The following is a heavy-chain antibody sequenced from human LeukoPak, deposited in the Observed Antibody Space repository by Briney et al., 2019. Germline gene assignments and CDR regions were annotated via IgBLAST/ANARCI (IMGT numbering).Heavy chain of an antibody. D-gene: IGHD6-13*01. CDR1: GYTFTSYD. J-gene: IGHJ3*02. Sequence: ASVKVSCKASGYTFTSYDINWVRQATGQGLEWMGWMNPNSGNTGYAQKFQGRVTMTRNTSISTAYVELSSLRSEDTAVYYCARGQKQQLGSSDAFDIWGQGTMVTVSS. CDR2: MNPNSGNT. CDR3: ARGQKQQLGSSDAFDI. V-gene: IGHV1-8*01.